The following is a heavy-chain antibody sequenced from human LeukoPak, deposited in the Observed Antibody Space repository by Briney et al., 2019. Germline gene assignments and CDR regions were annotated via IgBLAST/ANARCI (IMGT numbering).Heavy chain of an antibody. CDR1: GGSISSGDYY. D-gene: IGHD3-3*01. CDR3: AREPLYPMVDY. V-gene: IGHV4-30-4*08. Sequence: SETLSLTSTVSGGSISSGDYYWSWIRQPPGKGLEWIGYIYYSGSTYYNPSLKSRVTISVDTSKNQFSLKLSSVTAADTAVYYCAREPLYPMVDYWGQGTLVTVSS. CDR2: IYYSGST. J-gene: IGHJ4*02.